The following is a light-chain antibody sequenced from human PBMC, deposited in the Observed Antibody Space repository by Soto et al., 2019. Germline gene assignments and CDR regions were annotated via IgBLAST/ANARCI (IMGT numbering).Light chain of an antibody. CDR3: CSYAGGTSVV. Sequence: QSVLTQPASGSGSPGQSITISCTGTSSDVGSYNLVSWYQQHPGKAPKLMIYEDIERPSGVSNRFSGSKSGNTASLTISGLQTEDEADYYCCSYAGGTSVVFGGGTKLTVL. CDR1: SSDVGSYNL. CDR2: EDI. J-gene: IGLJ2*01. V-gene: IGLV2-23*01.